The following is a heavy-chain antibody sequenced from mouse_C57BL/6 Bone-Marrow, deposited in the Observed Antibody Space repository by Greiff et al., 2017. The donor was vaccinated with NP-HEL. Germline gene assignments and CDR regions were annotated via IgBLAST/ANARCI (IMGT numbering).Heavy chain of an antibody. J-gene: IGHJ2*01. Sequence: EVQVVESGGDLVKPGGSLKLSCAASGFTFSSYGMSWVRQTPDKRLEWVATISSGGSYTYYPDSVKGRFTISRDNAKNTLYLQMSSLKSEDTAMYYCARQRLPFDYWGQGTTLTVSS. CDR1: GFTFSSYG. V-gene: IGHV5-6*01. D-gene: IGHD2-2*01. CDR2: ISSGGSYT. CDR3: ARQRLPFDY.